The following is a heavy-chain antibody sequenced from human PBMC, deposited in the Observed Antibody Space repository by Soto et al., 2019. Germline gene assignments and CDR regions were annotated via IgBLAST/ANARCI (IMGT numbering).Heavy chain of an antibody. V-gene: IGHV3-23*01. CDR3: ANLVMLLRFLEWSLPLPNYGMDV. D-gene: IGHD3-3*01. CDR1: GFTFSSYA. Sequence: PGGSLRLSCAASGFTFSSYAMSWVRQAPGKGLEWVSAISGSGGSTYYADSVKGRFTISRDNSKNTLYLQMNSLRAEDTAVYYCANLVMLLRFLEWSLPLPNYGMDVWGQGTTVTVSS. CDR2: ISGSGGST. J-gene: IGHJ6*02.